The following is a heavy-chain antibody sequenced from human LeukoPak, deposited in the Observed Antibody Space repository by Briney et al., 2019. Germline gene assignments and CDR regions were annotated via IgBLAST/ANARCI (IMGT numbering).Heavy chain of an antibody. CDR1: GFTVSSNY. Sequence: QAGGSLRLSCAASGFTVSSNYMSWVRQAPGKGLEWVSVIYSGGSTYYADSVKGRFTISRDNSKNTLYLQMNSLRAEDTAVYYCARDTYYYDSSGYYAPVGAFDIWGQGTMVTVSS. J-gene: IGHJ3*02. CDR2: IYSGGST. V-gene: IGHV3-53*05. D-gene: IGHD3-22*01. CDR3: ARDTYYYDSSGYYAPVGAFDI.